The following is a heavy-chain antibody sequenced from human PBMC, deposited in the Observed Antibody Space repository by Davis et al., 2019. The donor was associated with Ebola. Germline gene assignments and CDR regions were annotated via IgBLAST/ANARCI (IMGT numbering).Heavy chain of an antibody. CDR2: INHSGST. V-gene: IGHV4-34*01. D-gene: IGHD1-1*01. CDR1: GGSFSGYY. J-gene: IGHJ6*02. CDR3: ARTTAYYYYGMDV. Sequence: GSLRLSCAVYGGSFSGYYWSWIRQSPGKGLEWIGEINHSGSTNYNPSLKSRVTISVDRSKNQFSLKLSSVTAADTAVYYCARTTAYYYYGMDVWGQGTTVTVSS.